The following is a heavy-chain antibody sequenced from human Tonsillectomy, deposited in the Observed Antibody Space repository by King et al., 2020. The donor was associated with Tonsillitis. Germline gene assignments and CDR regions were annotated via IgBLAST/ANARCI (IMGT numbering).Heavy chain of an antibody. Sequence: VQLVESGGGLVKPGGSLRLSCAASGFTFSSFSMNWVRQAPGKGLEWVSSISSSSSYIYYADSEKGRFTISRDNAKNSLYLQMNSLRAEDTAVYYCARDPSIGGYILYYFDYWGQGTLVTVSS. CDR1: GFTFSSFS. V-gene: IGHV3-21*01. CDR3: ARDPSIGGYILYYFDY. D-gene: IGHD5-24*01. J-gene: IGHJ4*02. CDR2: ISSSSSYI.